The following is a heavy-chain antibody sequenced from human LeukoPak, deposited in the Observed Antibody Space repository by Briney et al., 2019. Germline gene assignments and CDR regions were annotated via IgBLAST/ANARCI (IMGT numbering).Heavy chain of an antibody. CDR3: AREVGLRRFDY. V-gene: IGHV3-48*03. D-gene: IGHD5/OR15-5a*01. Sequence: PGGSLRLSCAASGFTFSNYEMNWVRQAPGKGLEWVSYISSSGSTIYYADSVKGRFTISRDNAKNSLYLQMNSLRAEDTAVYYCAREVGLRRFDYWGQGTLVTASS. CDR2: ISSSGSTI. CDR1: GFTFSNYE. J-gene: IGHJ4*02.